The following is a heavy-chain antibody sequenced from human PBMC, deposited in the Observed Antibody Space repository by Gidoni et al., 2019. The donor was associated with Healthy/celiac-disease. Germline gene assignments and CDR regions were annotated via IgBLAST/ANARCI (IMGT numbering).Heavy chain of an antibody. D-gene: IGHD3-10*01. CDR1: GFTFSSYA. CDR3: ARDYGSGSYLYDAFDI. Sequence: QVQLVESGGGVVQPGRSLRLSCAASGFTFSSYAMHWVRQAPGKGLEWVAVISYDGSKKYYADSVKGRFTISRDNSKNTLYLQMNSLRAEDTAVYYCARDYGSGSYLYDAFDIWGQGTMVTVSS. V-gene: IGHV3-30-3*01. CDR2: ISYDGSKK. J-gene: IGHJ3*02.